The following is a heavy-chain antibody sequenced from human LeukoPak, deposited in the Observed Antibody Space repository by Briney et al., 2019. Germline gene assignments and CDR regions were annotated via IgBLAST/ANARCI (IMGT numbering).Heavy chain of an antibody. CDR3: ARGTVTHDY. D-gene: IGHD4-17*01. CDR1: GGSFSGYY. V-gene: IGHV4-34*01. Sequence: SETLSLTCAVYGGSFSGYYWSWIRQPPGKGLEWIGEINHSGSTNYNPSLKSRVTISVDTSKNQFSLKPSSVTAADTAVYYCARGTVTHDYWGQGTLVTVSS. J-gene: IGHJ4*02. CDR2: INHSGST.